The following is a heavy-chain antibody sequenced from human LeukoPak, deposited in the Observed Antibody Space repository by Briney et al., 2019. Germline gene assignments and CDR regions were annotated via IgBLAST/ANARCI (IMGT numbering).Heavy chain of an antibody. CDR1: GFPFRSYF. J-gene: IGHJ4*02. V-gene: IGHV3-30-3*01. D-gene: IGHD3-3*01. Sequence: PGGSLGPSLAAPGFPFRSYFLTWVRQPPGKGLEWVAVISYDGSNKYYADSVKGRFTISRDNSKNTLYLQMNSLRAEDTAVYYCARSGPDYWGQGTLVTVSS. CDR3: ARSGPDY. CDR2: ISYDGSNK.